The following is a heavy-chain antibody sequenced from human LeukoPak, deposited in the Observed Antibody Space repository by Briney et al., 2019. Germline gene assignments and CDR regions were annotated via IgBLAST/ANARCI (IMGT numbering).Heavy chain of an antibody. CDR3: AKATPYYYDSSGYYLDY. D-gene: IGHD3-22*01. CDR2: IRYDGSNK. Sequence: GGSLRLSCAASGFTFSSYGMHWVRQAPGKGLEWVAFIRYDGSNKYYADSVKGRFTISRDNSKNTLYLQMNSLRAEDTAVYYCAKATPYYYDSSGYYLDYWGQGTPVTVSS. V-gene: IGHV3-30*02. J-gene: IGHJ4*02. CDR1: GFTFSSYG.